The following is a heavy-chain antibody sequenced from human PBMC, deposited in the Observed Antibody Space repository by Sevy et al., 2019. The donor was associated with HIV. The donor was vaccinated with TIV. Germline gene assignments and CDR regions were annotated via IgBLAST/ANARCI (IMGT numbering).Heavy chain of an antibody. V-gene: IGHV1-18*01. CDR1: GYLFISYG. CDR3: ARDDTYSDPARYHYSYMDV. D-gene: IGHD1-26*01. Sequence: ASVKVSCKASGYLFISYGINWVRQAPGQALEWMGWISPYNGYTNSAQKFQDRVTLTTDTSTSTAYMELRSLRSDDTAVYYCARDDTYSDPARYHYSYMDVWGKGTTVTVSS. CDR2: ISPYNGYT. J-gene: IGHJ6*03.